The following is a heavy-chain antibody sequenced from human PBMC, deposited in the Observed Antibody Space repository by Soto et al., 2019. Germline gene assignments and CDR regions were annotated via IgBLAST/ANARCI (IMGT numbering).Heavy chain of an antibody. J-gene: IGHJ5*02. CDR2: IYYSGST. V-gene: IGHV4-31*03. CDR1: GGSISSGGYY. CDR3: ARDTYYYGSGNPLGWFAP. Sequence: SETLSLTCTVSGGSISSGGYYWCGIRHHPGKGLEWIGYIYYSGSTYYNPSLKSRVTISVDTSKNQFSLKLSSVTAADTAVYDCARDTYYYGSGNPLGWFAPRGHCTLVPVSS. D-gene: IGHD3-10*01.